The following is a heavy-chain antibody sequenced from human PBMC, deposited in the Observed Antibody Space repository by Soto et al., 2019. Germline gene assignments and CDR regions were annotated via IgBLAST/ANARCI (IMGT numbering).Heavy chain of an antibody. CDR1: GFTFSSYA. D-gene: IGHD6-19*01. J-gene: IGHJ4*02. V-gene: IGHV3-23*01. Sequence: EVQLLESGGNLKQPGGSLRLSCAASGFTFSSYAMSWVRQAPGKGLEWVSSISAGGDNTYYADSVKGRFTITRDNSKNTLYLQMNSLRAADTAVYYCAKDHGYAGGWHTPYYFASWGQGTLVTVSS. CDR3: AKDHGYAGGWHTPYYFAS. CDR2: ISAGGDNT.